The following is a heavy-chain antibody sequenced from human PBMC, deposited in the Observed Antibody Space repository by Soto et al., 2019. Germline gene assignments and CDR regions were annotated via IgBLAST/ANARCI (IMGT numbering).Heavy chain of an antibody. D-gene: IGHD1-26*01. CDR3: ARGPFRAAWELLENDAFDI. J-gene: IGHJ3*02. CDR1: GFTFSSYA. V-gene: IGHV3-64*01. Sequence: GGSLRLSCAASGFTFSSYAMHWVRQAPGKGLEYVSAISSNGGSTYYANSVKGRFTISRDNSKNTLYLQMGSLRAEDMAVYYCARGPFRAAWELLENDAFDIWGQGTMVTVSS. CDR2: ISSNGGST.